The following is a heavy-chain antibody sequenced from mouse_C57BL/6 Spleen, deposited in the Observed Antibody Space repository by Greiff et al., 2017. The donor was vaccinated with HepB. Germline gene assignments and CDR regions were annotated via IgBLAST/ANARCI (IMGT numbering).Heavy chain of an antibody. D-gene: IGHD1-2*01. CDR1: GYTFTSYW. Sequence: QVQLQQPGAELVKPGASVKLSCKASGYTFTSYWMQWVNQRPGQGLEWIGEIDPSDSYTNYNQKFKGKATLTVDTSSSTAYMQLSSLTSEDSAVYYCARYGPEGYYFDCWGQGTTLTVSS. CDR3: ARYGPEGYYFDC. V-gene: IGHV1-50*01. J-gene: IGHJ2*01. CDR2: IDPSDSYT.